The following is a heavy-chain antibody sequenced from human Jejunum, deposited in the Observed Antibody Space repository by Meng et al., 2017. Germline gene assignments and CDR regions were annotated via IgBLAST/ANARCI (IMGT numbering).Heavy chain of an antibody. J-gene: IGHJ4*02. CDR1: GFTFSDSY. V-gene: IGHV3-11*04. CDR2: ISSSGSTT. Sequence: GGSLRPSCAASGFTFSDSYMSWIRQAPGKGLEWVSYISSSGSTTYYADSVKGRFTISRDNAEDSLFLKINSLRAEDTDVYDCARDHRGILGASWRWNYYCDHWGQGTLVTVSS. D-gene: IGHD1-26*01. CDR3: ARDHRGILGASWRWNYYCDH.